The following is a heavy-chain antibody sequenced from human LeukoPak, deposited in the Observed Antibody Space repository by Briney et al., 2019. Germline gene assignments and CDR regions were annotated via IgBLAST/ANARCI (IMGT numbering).Heavy chain of an antibody. CDR3: ARDLRGYYYYYMDV. J-gene: IGHJ6*03. CDR1: GGSFSGYY. V-gene: IGHV4-34*01. D-gene: IGHD1-26*01. Sequence: SETLSLTCAVYGGSFSGYYWSWIRQPPGKGLEWIGEINHSGSTNYNPSLKSRVTISVDTSKNQFSLKLSSVTAADTAVYYCARDLRGYYYYYMDVWGKGTTVTISS. CDR2: INHSGST.